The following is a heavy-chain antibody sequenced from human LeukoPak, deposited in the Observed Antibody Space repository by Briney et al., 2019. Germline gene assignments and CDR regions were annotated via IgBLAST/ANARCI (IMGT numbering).Heavy chain of an antibody. CDR1: GFTFSSYA. V-gene: IGHV3-23*01. Sequence: PGGSLRLSCVASGFTFSSYAMSWVRQAPREGLEWVSFIGTGGDTNYADSVKGRFTISRDNSKNTVYLQMSSLRAEDTALYYCARSLKYNLVGFDYWGQGTLVTVSS. D-gene: IGHD1-1*01. CDR2: IGTGGDT. J-gene: IGHJ4*02. CDR3: ARSLKYNLVGFDY.